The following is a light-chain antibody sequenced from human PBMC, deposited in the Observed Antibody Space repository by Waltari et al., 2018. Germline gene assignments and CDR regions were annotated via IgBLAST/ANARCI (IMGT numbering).Light chain of an antibody. V-gene: IGLV1-44*01. CDR3: AAWDGSQFARV. CDR2: STK. Sequence: QSVLTQPPSASGTPGQRVIISCSGSSSIIGSDHVHWYQQLPGTAPRLLIYSTKQRPSGVPDRFSGSKSGTSAFLAISGLQSEDESDYYCAAWDGSQFARVFGGGTKLSVL. J-gene: IGLJ3*02. CDR1: SSIIGSDH.